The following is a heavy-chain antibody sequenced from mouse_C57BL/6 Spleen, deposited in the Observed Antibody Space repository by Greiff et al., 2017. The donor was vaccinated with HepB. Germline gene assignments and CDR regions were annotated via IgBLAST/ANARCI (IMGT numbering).Heavy chain of an antibody. CDR2: IYYSGTI. V-gene: IGHV3-5*01. J-gene: IGHJ2*01. CDR1: GISITTGNYR. Sequence: EVKLQESGPGLVKPSQTVFLTCTVPGISITTGNYRWSWIRQFPGNKLEWIGYIYYSGTITYNPSLTSRTTITKDTPKNQFFLDMNSLTAEDTATYYCARELEPVYFDYWGQGTTLTVSS. CDR3: ARELEPVYFDY.